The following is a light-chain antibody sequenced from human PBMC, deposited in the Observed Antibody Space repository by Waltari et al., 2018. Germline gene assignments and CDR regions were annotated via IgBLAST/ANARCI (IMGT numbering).Light chain of an antibody. V-gene: IGKV1-17*01. Sequence: DIQMTQSPSSLPAFVGDRVTITCRASQGIGNDLGWYQQKPGKAPKRLIYSASSLQPGVPSRFSVSGSGTEFTLTISSLQPEDFASYYCLQYNNYPWTFGQGTKVEIK. J-gene: IGKJ1*01. CDR2: SAS. CDR3: LQYNNYPWT. CDR1: QGIGND.